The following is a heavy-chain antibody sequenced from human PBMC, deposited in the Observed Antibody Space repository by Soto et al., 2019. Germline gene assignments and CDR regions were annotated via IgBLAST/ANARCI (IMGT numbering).Heavy chain of an antibody. CDR1: GYTFTSYY. Sequence: ASVKVSCKASGYTFTSYYMHWVRQAPGQGLEWMGIINPSGGSTSYAQKFQGRVTMTRDTSTSTVYMELSSLRSEDTAVYYCARLGVVVAATGGYYYYGMDVWGQGTTVTVSS. V-gene: IGHV1-46*01. D-gene: IGHD2-15*01. CDR2: INPSGGST. CDR3: ARLGVVVAATGGYYYYGMDV. J-gene: IGHJ6*02.